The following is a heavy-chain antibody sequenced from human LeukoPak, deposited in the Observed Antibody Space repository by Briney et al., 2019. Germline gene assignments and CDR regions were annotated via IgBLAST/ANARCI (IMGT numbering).Heavy chain of an antibody. CDR2: IASDGSHT. J-gene: IGHJ3*02. Sequence: GGSLRLSCAASGFTFSNYFMHWVRQAPGKGLEWVADIASDGSHTFYVESVKGRFTISRDNSKNTLYLQMNSLRAEDTAVYFCARERQDTVIHSGAFDIWGQGTMVTVSS. CDR1: GFTFSNYF. D-gene: IGHD2-21*02. V-gene: IGHV3-30*04. CDR3: ARERQDTVIHSGAFDI.